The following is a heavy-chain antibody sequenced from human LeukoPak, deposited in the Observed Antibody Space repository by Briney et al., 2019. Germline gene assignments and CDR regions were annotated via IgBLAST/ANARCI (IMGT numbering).Heavy chain of an antibody. V-gene: IGHV4-59*01. J-gene: IGHJ4*02. CDR2: IYYSGST. CDR3: ARMVLNDYVWGSYRYPFEYYSDY. CDR1: GGSISSYY. D-gene: IGHD3-16*02. Sequence: SETLSLTCTVSGGSISSYYWSWIRQPPGKGLEWIGYIYYSGSTNYNPSLKSRVTISVDTSKNQFSLKLSSVTAADTAVYYCARMVLNDYVWGSYRYPFEYYSDYWGQGTLVTVSS.